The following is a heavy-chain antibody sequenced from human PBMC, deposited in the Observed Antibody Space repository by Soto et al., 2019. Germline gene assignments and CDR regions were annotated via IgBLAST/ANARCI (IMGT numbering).Heavy chain of an antibody. CDR3: ARELPAAILNYYYGMDV. CDR2: ISAYNGNT. D-gene: IGHD2-2*01. V-gene: IGHV1-18*01. Sequence: GASVKVSCKASGYTFTSYGISWVRQAPGQGLEWMGWISAYNGNTNYAQKLQGRVTMTRDTSTSTVYMELSSLRSEDTAVYYCARELPAAILNYYYGMDVWGQGTTVTAP. CDR1: GYTFTSYG. J-gene: IGHJ6*02.